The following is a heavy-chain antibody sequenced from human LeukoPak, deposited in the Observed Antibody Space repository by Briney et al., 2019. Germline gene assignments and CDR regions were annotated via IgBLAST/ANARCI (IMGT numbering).Heavy chain of an antibody. J-gene: IGHJ3*02. V-gene: IGHV3-23*01. Sequence: GRSLRLSCAASGFTFSNYGMHWVRQAPGKGLEWVSAISGSGGSTYYADSVKGRFTISRDNSKNTLYLQMNSLRAEDTAVYYCAKKEDDILTGPYAFDIWGQGTMVTVSS. D-gene: IGHD3-9*01. CDR3: AKKEDDILTGPYAFDI. CDR1: GFTFSNYG. CDR2: ISGSGGST.